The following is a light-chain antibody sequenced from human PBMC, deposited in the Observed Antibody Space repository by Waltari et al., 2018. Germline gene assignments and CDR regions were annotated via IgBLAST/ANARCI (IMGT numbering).Light chain of an antibody. J-gene: IGLJ3*02. CDR3: SSYTSSSTWV. CDR2: DVS. V-gene: IGLV2-14*01. Sequence: QSALTQPASVSGSPGQSITISCTGTSSAVGGYNYVSWYQQHPGKAPKLMIYDVSKRPSGVSNRFSGSKSGNTASLTISGLQAEDDADYYCSSYTSSSTWVFGGGTKLTVL. CDR1: SSAVGGYNY.